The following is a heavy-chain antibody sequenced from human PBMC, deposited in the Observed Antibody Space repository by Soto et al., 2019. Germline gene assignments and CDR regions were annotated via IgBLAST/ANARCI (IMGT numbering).Heavy chain of an antibody. J-gene: IGHJ6*02. CDR3: ARGGAIFGVVITSSYYYYYGMDV. CDR1: GGTFSSYA. D-gene: IGHD3-3*01. Sequence: QVQLVQSGAEVKKPGSSVKVSCKASGGTFSSYAISWVRQAPGQGLEWMGGIIPIFGTANYAQKFRGRVTITADESTSTAYMELSSLRSEDTAVYYCARGGAIFGVVITSSYYYYYGMDVWGQGTTVTVSS. CDR2: IIPIFGTA. V-gene: IGHV1-69*12.